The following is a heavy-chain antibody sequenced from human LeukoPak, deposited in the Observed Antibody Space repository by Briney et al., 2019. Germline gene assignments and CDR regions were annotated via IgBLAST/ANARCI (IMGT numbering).Heavy chain of an antibody. Sequence: GASVKVSCKASGYTFTGYYMHWVRQAPGQGLEWMGWINLNSGGTNYAQKFQGRVTMTRDTSISTAYMELSRLRSDDTAVYYCAIGFWSGYYFDYWGQGTLVTVSS. CDR2: INLNSGGT. D-gene: IGHD3-3*01. CDR1: GYTFTGYY. V-gene: IGHV1-2*02. J-gene: IGHJ4*02. CDR3: AIGFWSGYYFDY.